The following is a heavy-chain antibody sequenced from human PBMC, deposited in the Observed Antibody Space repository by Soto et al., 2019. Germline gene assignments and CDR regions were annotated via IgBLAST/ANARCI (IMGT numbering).Heavy chain of an antibody. Sequence: ASVKVSCKASGGTFSSYAISWVRQAPGQGLEWMGGIIPIFGTANYAQKFQGRVTITADESTSTAYMELSSLRSEDTAVYYCARDRFYDFSSSYYYYGMDVWGQGTTVTVSS. CDR2: IIPIFGTA. CDR3: ARDRFYDFSSSYYYYGMDV. J-gene: IGHJ6*02. CDR1: GGTFSSYA. D-gene: IGHD3-3*01. V-gene: IGHV1-69*13.